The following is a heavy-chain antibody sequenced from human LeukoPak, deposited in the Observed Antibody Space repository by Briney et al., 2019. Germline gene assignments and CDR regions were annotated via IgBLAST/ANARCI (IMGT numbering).Heavy chain of an antibody. D-gene: IGHD1-7*01. V-gene: IGHV1-2*06. CDR1: GYTFTGYY. CDR3: ARDESGRVELRETWFDP. J-gene: IGHJ5*02. Sequence: GASVKVSCKASGYTFTGYYMHWVGQAPGQGLEWMGRINPNSGGTNYAQKFQGRVTMTRDTSISTAYMELSRLRSDDTAVYYCARDESGRVELRETWFDPWGQGTLVTVSS. CDR2: INPNSGGT.